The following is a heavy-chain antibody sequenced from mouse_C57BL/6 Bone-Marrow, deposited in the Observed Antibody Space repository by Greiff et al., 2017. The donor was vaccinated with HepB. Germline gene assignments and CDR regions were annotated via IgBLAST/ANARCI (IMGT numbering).Heavy chain of an antibody. V-gene: IGHV1-74*01. CDR3: AIRGAMDYGADY. CDR2: FHPSDSDT. CDR1: GYTFTSYW. Sequence: QVQLQQPGAELVKPGASVKVSCKASGYTFTSYWMHWVKQRPGQGLEWIGRFHPSDSDTNYNQKFKGKATLTVDKSSSTAYMQLSSLTSEDSAVYYCAIRGAMDYGADYWGQGTTLTVSS. D-gene: IGHD1-1*02. J-gene: IGHJ2*01.